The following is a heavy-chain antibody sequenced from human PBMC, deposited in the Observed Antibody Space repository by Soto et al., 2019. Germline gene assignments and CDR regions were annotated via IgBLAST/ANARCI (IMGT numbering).Heavy chain of an antibody. CDR1: ENPLSPYL. Sequence: SVKVSCTAPENPLSPYLVHWVRQVHGQGLEWMGWHNGYNGQTEYSQKFQGRVTITRDTSAKTAYLELRSLTSEDTAVYYCAGPHDRAGLGTWGQGTLVTAPQ. CDR3: AGPHDRAGLGT. J-gene: IGHJ5*02. V-gene: IGHV1-3*01. CDR2: HNGYNGQT. D-gene: IGHD1-1*01.